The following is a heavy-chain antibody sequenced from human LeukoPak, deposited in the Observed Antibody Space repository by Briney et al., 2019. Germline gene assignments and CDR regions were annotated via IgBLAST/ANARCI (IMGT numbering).Heavy chain of an antibody. V-gene: IGHV3-74*01. CDR3: ARDEGYCTNDVCLATIGHFDY. J-gene: IGHJ4*02. CDR1: GFTFSSYW. Sequence: GGSLRLSCAASGFTFSSYWMHWVRQAPGKGLVWVSRINSDGSSTSYADSVKGRFTISRDNAKNTLYLQMNSLRAEDTAVYYCARDEGYCTNDVCLATIGHFDYWGQGTLVTVSS. D-gene: IGHD2-8*01. CDR2: INSDGSST.